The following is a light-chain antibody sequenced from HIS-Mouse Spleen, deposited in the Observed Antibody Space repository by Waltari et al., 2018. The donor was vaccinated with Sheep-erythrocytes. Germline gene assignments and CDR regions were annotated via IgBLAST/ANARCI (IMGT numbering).Light chain of an antibody. J-gene: IGLJ3*02. V-gene: IGLV2-23*01. CDR1: SSDVGRYNL. CDR2: EGS. Sequence: QSALTQPASVSGSPGQSITISCTGTSSDVGRYNLFSWYQQHPGKAPKLMIYEGSKRPSGVSKRFSGSKSGNTASLTISGLQAEDEADYYCCSYAGSSTPWVFGGGTKLTVL. CDR3: CSYAGSSTPWV.